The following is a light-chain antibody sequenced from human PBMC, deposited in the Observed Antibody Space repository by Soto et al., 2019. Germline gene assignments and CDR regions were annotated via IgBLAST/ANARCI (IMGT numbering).Light chain of an antibody. V-gene: IGLV2-23*02. J-gene: IGLJ1*01. CDR2: EVS. CDR3: CAYAGARTDV. Sequence: QSALTQPASVSGSLGQSITISCTGTISDVGRFDVVSWFQQHPGQVPKLIIYEVSSRPSGVSSGFSGSKSGNTASRTISGLEAEEDADYYCCAYAGARTDVFGTGTKVTVL. CDR1: ISDVGRFDV.